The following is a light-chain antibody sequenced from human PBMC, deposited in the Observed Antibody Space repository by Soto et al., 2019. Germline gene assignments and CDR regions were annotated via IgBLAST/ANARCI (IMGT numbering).Light chain of an antibody. CDR1: SGHSSYA. CDR3: QPWGTGTHGV. CDR2: LNSDGSH. Sequence: QLVLTQSPSASASLGASVKLTCTLSSGHSSYAIAWHQQQPEKGPRYLMKLNSDGSHSKGDGLPDRFSGSSAGAERYLTISSPQSEDEADYYCQPWGTGTHGVFGGGTKLTVL. J-gene: IGLJ2*01. V-gene: IGLV4-69*01.